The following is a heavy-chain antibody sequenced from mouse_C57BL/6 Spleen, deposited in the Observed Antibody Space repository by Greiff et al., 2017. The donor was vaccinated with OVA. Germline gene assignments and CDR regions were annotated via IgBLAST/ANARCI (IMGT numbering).Heavy chain of an antibody. Sequence: VKVVESGAELVKPGASVKISCKASGYAFSSYWMNWVKQRPGKGLEWIGQIYPGDGDTNYNGKFKGKATLTADKSSSTAYMQLSSLTSEDSAVYFCARYSNYGSSYGYFDVWGTGTTVTVSS. J-gene: IGHJ1*03. CDR3: ARYSNYGSSYGYFDV. CDR1: GYAFSSYW. CDR2: IYPGDGDT. D-gene: IGHD1-1*01. V-gene: IGHV1-80*01.